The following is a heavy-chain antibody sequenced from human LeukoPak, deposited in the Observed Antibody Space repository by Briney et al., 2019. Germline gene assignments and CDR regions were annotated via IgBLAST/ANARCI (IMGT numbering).Heavy chain of an antibody. J-gene: IGHJ4*02. V-gene: IGHV3-30*02. CDR2: IRYDGSNE. D-gene: IGHD6-19*01. Sequence: GGCLSLSCAASVLTFSSYGMHWVRQAPGRGLGWVAFIRYDGSNEYYADSVKGRFTISRDNSKNTLYLQMNRLSAEDTAVYYRAKDRGPPPAYSSGWYPGIFDYWGQGTLVTVSS. CDR3: AKDRGPPPAYSSGWYPGIFDY. CDR1: VLTFSSYG.